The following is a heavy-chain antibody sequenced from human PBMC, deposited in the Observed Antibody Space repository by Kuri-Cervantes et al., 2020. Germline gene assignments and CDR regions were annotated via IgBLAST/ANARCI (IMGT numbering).Heavy chain of an antibody. D-gene: IGHD2-2*01. CDR3: AGDGEYQLLYY. CDR1: GFTFSSYG. CDR2: IWDDGSNK. J-gene: IGHJ4*02. Sequence: GGSLRLSCAASGFTFSSYGMHWVRQAPGKGLEWVAVIWDDGSNKYYADSVKGRFTISRDNSKNTLYLQMNSLRAEDTAVYYCAGDGEYQLLYYWGQGTLVTVSS. V-gene: IGHV3-33*01.